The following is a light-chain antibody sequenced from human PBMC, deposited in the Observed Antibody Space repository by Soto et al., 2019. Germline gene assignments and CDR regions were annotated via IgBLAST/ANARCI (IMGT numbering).Light chain of an antibody. CDR2: AAS. CDR1: QSISSY. Sequence: DMQMTQSPSSLSASVGDRVTITCRASQSISSYLNWYQQKPGKAPKLLIYAASSLQSGVPSRFSGSGSGTDFTLTISSLQPEDFATYYCQQLHDYPITFGQGTRLEIK. J-gene: IGKJ5*01. CDR3: QQLHDYPIT. V-gene: IGKV1-39*01.